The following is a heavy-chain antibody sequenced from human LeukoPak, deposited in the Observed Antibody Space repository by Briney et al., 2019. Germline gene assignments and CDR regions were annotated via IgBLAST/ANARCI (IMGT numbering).Heavy chain of an antibody. J-gene: IGHJ4*02. CDR2: ISSSGDTI. V-gene: IGHV3-48*03. D-gene: IGHD1-26*01. Sequence: GGSLRLSCAASGFTFSSYEMNWVRQGPGKGPEWVSYISSSGDTIFYGYSLNGRFTISRDNAKNSLYLQINNLRAEDTSVYYCARDGSFTSGSFFDSWGQGTLVTVSS. CDR1: GFTFSSYE. CDR3: ARDGSFTSGSFFDS.